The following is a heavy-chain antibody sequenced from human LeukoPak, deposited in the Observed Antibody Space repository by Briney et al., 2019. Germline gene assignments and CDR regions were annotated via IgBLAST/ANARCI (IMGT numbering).Heavy chain of an antibody. D-gene: IGHD7-27*01. CDR1: GFTFSSYG. CDR2: IRYDGNNQ. Sequence: GGSLRLSCAASGFTFSSYGMHWVRQAPGKGLEWVAFIRYDGNNQYYADSVKGRFTISRDNSKNTAYLQINSLRGEDTAMYYCARAPRVPLGLPLYYYSHMDVWGKGTTVTISS. CDR3: ARAPRVPLGLPLYYYSHMDV. V-gene: IGHV3-30*02. J-gene: IGHJ6*03.